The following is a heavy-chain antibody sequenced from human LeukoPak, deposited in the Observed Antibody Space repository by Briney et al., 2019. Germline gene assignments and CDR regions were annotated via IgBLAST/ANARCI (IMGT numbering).Heavy chain of an antibody. V-gene: IGHV5-51*01. CDR1: GFTFTSYW. CDR3: ARRRLYSNGYFFDF. J-gene: IGHJ4*02. D-gene: IGHD3-22*01. CDR2: IYPGDSDT. Sequence: GESLKISCTASGFTFTSYWIGWVCQMPGKGLELMGIIYPGDSDTKYSPTFQGQVTISADKSISTAYLQWSSLKASDTAMYYCARRRLYSNGYFFDFWGQGTLVTVSS.